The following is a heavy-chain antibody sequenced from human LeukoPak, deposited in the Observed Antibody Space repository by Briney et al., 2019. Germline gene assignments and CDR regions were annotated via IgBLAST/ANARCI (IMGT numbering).Heavy chain of an antibody. J-gene: IGHJ4*02. D-gene: IGHD6-6*01. Sequence: GASVKVSCKASGYTFTGYYMHWLRQAPGQGLEWMGWINPNSGGTNYAQKFQGRVTMTRDTSISTAYMELSRLRSDDTAVYYCARDLYSSSSTGDDWGQGTLVTVSS. V-gene: IGHV1-2*02. CDR3: ARDLYSSSSTGDD. CDR2: INPNSGGT. CDR1: GYTFTGYY.